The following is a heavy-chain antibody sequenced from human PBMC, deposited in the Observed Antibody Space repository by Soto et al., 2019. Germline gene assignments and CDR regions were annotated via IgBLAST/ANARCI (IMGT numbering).Heavy chain of an antibody. Sequence: AGGSLRLSCAAPGFTFSSYDMQWVRQVTGKGLEWVSSIGKGGDTYYAGSVKGRFTISRENAKNSLYLQMSNLRAGDTAVYYCVRDPAGHGMDVWGQGTTVTVSS. CDR1: GFTFSSYD. J-gene: IGHJ6*02. CDR2: IGKGGDT. D-gene: IGHD3-10*01. V-gene: IGHV3-13*01. CDR3: VRDPAGHGMDV.